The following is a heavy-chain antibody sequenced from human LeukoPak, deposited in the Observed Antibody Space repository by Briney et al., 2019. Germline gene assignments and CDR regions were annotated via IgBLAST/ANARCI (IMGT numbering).Heavy chain of an antibody. J-gene: IGHJ4*02. D-gene: IGHD2-15*01. CDR2: IFPSGGEI. Sequence: GGSLRLSCAASGFTFSTFAMIWVRQPPGKGLEWVSSIFPSGGEIHYADSVRGRFTISRDNSKSTLSLRMNSLRDEDTAIYYCATYRQVLLPFESWGQGTLVTVSS. CDR1: GFTFSTFA. V-gene: IGHV3-23*01. CDR3: ATYRQVLLPFES.